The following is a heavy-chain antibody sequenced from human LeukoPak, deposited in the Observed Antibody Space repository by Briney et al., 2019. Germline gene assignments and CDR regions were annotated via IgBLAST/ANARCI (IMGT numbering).Heavy chain of an antibody. V-gene: IGHV3-23*01. CDR2: ISGSGGST. Sequence: TGGSLRLSCAASGFTFSSYAMSWVRQAPGKGLEWVSAISGSGGSTYYADSVKGRFTISRDNSKNTLYLQMNSLRAEDTAVYYCARDLSGDYDFWSGYSPWGQGTLVTVSS. J-gene: IGHJ4*02. CDR3: ARDLSGDYDFWSGYSP. D-gene: IGHD3-3*01. CDR1: GFTFSSYA.